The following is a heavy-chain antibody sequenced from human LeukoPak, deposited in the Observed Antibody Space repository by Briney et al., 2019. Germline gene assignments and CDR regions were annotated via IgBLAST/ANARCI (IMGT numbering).Heavy chain of an antibody. CDR2: IIDVGDT. D-gene: IGHD2-15*01. J-gene: IGHJ4*02. CDR1: GFTLTEHA. V-gene: IGHV3-23*01. Sequence: PGGSLRLSCAVSGFTLTEHALSWVRQAPGEGLEWVSGIIDVGDTYYADSVKGRFTISRDSSMNTLYLQMNSLRAEDTATYYCAKDYCRGGNCPLPFFDSWGQGTLVTVSS. CDR3: AKDYCRGGNCPLPFFDS.